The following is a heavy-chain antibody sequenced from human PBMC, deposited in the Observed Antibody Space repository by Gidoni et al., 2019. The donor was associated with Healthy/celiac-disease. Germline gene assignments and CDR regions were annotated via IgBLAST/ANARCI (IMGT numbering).Heavy chain of an antibody. CDR1: GGTFSSYA. D-gene: IGHD2-2*01. CDR2: IIPIFGTA. CDR3: ARSIVVVPAAIVQYFDY. Sequence: QVQLVQSGAEVKKPGSSVKVSCKASGGTFSSYAISWVRQAPGQGLEWMGGIIPIFGTANYAQRFQGRVTITADESTSTAYMELSSLRSEDTAVYYCARSIVVVPAAIVQYFDYWGQGTLVTVSS. J-gene: IGHJ4*02. V-gene: IGHV1-69*01.